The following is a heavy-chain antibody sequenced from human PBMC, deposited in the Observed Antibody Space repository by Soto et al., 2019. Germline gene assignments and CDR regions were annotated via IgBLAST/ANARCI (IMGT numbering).Heavy chain of an antibody. Sequence: QVQLVQSGSEVKKPGSSVKVSCKASGGTFSDFTLSWLRQAPGRGLEWMGGIIPMIGATNNAQKLKGRLTITADKSTGTVYMELNSLSTDDKPVDYCARYWSAGTLYGAFDIWGQGTEVTVSP. J-gene: IGHJ3*02. CDR2: IIPMIGAT. CDR3: ARYWSAGTLYGAFDI. CDR1: GGTFSDFT. V-gene: IGHV1-69*06. D-gene: IGHD2-15*01.